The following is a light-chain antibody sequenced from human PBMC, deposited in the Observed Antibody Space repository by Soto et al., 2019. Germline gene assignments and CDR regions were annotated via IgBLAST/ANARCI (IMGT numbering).Light chain of an antibody. J-gene: IGKJ3*01. CDR2: RAS. Sequence: DIQMTQSPSTLSASVGDRVTITCRASQSIDTWLAWYQQKPGKAPKLLIYRASSLESGVPSRFSGSGSGTEFTLTISRRQPDDFSTYYCQRYDTNSGTFGPGTKVDIK. V-gene: IGKV1-5*03. CDR1: QSIDTW. CDR3: QRYDTNSGT.